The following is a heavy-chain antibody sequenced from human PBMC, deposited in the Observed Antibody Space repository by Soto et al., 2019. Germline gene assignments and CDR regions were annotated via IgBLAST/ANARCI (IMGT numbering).Heavy chain of an antibody. CDR3: ARIPVTIFGVVTHFEY. CDR2: IYHSGST. D-gene: IGHD3-3*01. CDR1: VVSISSGGYS. Sequence: PSETLSLTCAFSVVSISSGGYSCSWIRQPPWKGLEWIGYIYHSGSTYYNPSLKSRVTISVDRSKNQFSLKLSSVTAADTAVYYCARIPVTIFGVVTHFEYWGQGTLVTVS. J-gene: IGHJ4*02. V-gene: IGHV4-30-2*01.